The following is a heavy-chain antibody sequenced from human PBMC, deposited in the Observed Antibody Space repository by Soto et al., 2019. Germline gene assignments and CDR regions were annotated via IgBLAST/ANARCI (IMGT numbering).Heavy chain of an antibody. V-gene: IGHV4-4*07. D-gene: IGHD3-10*01. J-gene: IGHJ6*02. CDR3: ARDASDYGSGSYWYYGMDV. CDR2: IYTSGST. Sequence: SETLSLTCTVSGGSISSYYWSWIRQPAGKELEWIGRIYTSGSTKYNPSLKSRVAMSVDTSKNQFSLKLSSVTAADTAVFYCARDASDYGSGSYWYYGMDVWGQGTTVTVSS. CDR1: GGSISSYY.